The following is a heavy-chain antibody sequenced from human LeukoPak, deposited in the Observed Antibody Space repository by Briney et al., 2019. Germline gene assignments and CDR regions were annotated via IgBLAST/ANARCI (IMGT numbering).Heavy chain of an antibody. CDR3: ARRHHFGFLDS. D-gene: IGHD3-10*01. J-gene: IGHJ4*02. CDR2: IKQDGSEK. V-gene: IGHV3-7*04. CDR1: GVMFPSYW. Sequence: GGSLRLSCAASGVMFPSYWMTRVRQAPGKGLEWVANIKQDGSEKYYVDSVKGRFTISRDNAKNSVYQQMNSLRAEDTAVYYCARRHHFGFLDSWGQGTLVTVSS.